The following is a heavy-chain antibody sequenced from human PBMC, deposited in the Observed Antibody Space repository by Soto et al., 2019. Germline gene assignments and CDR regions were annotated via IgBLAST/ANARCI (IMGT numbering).Heavy chain of an antibody. CDR1: GGSISSTNW. Sequence: SETLSLTCAVSGGSISSTNWWSWVRRSPGKGLEWIGEIYHNGSPDYNPSLKSRVTISVDKSKNHVFLKLTSVTAADTAMYFCWRWLETSYGMDVWGQGTAVTVSS. V-gene: IGHV4-4*02. D-gene: IGHD3-3*01. CDR3: WRWLETSYGMDV. J-gene: IGHJ6*02. CDR2: IYHNGSP.